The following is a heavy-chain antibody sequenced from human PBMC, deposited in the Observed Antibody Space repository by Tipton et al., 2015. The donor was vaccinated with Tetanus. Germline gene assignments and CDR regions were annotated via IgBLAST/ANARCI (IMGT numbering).Heavy chain of an antibody. CDR3: ARQDTLNYYYVGYFHD. J-gene: IGHJ1*01. D-gene: IGHD3-22*01. Sequence: SSYSMNWVRQAPGKGLEWIGIIYYSGSTYYNASLRSRVTISVDTSKNQFSLQLRSVTAADTAVYYCARQDTLNYYYVGYFHDWGQGTLVTVSS. CDR1: SSYS. V-gene: IGHV4-39*01. CDR2: IYYSGST.